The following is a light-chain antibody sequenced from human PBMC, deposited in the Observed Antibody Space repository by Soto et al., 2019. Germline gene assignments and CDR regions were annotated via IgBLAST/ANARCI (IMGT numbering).Light chain of an antibody. CDR3: CSYAGSSTFVV. V-gene: IGLV2-23*03. CDR2: EGS. CDR1: SSDVGSYNL. J-gene: IGLJ2*01. Sequence: QAASVSGSPGQSITISCTGTSSDVGSYNLVSWYQQHPGKAPKLMIYEGSKRPSGVSNRFSGSKSGNTASLTISGLQAEDEADYYCCSYAGSSTFVVFGGGTQLT.